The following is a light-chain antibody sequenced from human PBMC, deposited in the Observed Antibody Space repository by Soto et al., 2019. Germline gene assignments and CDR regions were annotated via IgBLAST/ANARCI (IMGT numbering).Light chain of an antibody. Sequence: SVLTQPASVSGSPGQSIAISCTGTSSDVGGYDYVSWYQQQPDKAPKLMIYEVTKRPSGVSNRFSGSKSGNTASLTIPGLQSEDKADYYCSSHTSGSTRVFGTGTRSPS. J-gene: IGLJ1*01. V-gene: IGLV2-14*01. CDR3: SSHTSGSTRV. CDR2: EVT. CDR1: SSDVGGYDY.